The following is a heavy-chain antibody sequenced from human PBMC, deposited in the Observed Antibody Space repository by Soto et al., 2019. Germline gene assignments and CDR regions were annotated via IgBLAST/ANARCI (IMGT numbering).Heavy chain of an antibody. Sequence: ASVKVSCKASGYTFTSYDINWVRQATGQGLEWMGWMNPNSGNTGYAQKFQGRVTMTRNISISTAYMELSSLRSEDTAVYYCARGIRGRAARRRNYYYYMDGRGKGTTVTVSS. CDR3: ARGIRGRAARRRNYYYYMDG. CDR2: MNPNSGNT. D-gene: IGHD6-6*01. V-gene: IGHV1-8*01. J-gene: IGHJ6*03. CDR1: GYTFTSYD.